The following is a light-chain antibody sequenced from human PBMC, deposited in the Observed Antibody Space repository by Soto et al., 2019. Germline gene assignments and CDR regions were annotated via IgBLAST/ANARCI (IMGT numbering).Light chain of an antibody. CDR2: GAS. CDR1: ESVSNN. Sequence: EIVMTQSPATLSLSPGARATLSCRASESVSNNLAWYQQKAGQAPRLLIYGASSRATGTPDRFSGSGSGTDCTLTINRLEPEDFAVYDCQQYYHWPRTFGQGTKVDIK. J-gene: IGKJ1*01. CDR3: QQYYHWPRT. V-gene: IGKV3D-15*01.